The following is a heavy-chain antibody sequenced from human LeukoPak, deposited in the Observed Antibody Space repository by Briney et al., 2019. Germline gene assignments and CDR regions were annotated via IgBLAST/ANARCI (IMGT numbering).Heavy chain of an antibody. V-gene: IGHV3-21*01. J-gene: IGHJ4*02. CDR1: GFAFSGYD. D-gene: IGHD1-26*01. CDR3: ARDWRSGTYYLDY. Sequence: GGSLRLSCAASGFAFSGYDMNWVRHTPGKGLEWASSISRDGINTHYAGSVKGRFTISRDNAKNSLYLQMNSLRDEDTAVYYCARDWRSGTYYLDYWGQGTLVTVSS. CDR2: ISRDGINT.